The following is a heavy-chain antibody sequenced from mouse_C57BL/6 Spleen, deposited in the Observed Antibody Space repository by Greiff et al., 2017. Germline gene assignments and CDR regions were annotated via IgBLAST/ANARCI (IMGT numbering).Heavy chain of an antibody. V-gene: IGHV1-55*01. CDR1: GYTFTSYW. CDR3: ARGAVEDERGLDY. D-gene: IGHD1-1*01. CDR2: IYPGSGST. J-gene: IGHJ2*01. Sequence: QVQLQQPGAELVKPGASVKMSCKASGYTFTSYWITWVKQRPGQGLEWIGDIYPGSGSTNYNDKFKSKATLTVDTSSSTAYMQLSSLTSEDSAVYYCARGAVEDERGLDYWGQGTTLTVSS.